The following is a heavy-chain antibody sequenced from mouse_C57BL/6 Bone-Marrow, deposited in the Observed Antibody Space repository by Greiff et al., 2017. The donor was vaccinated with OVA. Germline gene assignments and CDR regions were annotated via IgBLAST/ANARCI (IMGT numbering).Heavy chain of an antibody. V-gene: IGHV1-69*01. Sequence: VQLQQPGAELVMPGASVKLSCKASGYTFTSYWMHWVKQRPGQGLEWIGEIDPSDSYTNYNQKFKGKSTLTVDKSSSTAYMQLSSLTSEDPAVYYCARDGYYNFDYWGQGTTLTVSS. D-gene: IGHD2-3*01. J-gene: IGHJ2*01. CDR1: GYTFTSYW. CDR2: IDPSDSYT. CDR3: ARDGYYNFDY.